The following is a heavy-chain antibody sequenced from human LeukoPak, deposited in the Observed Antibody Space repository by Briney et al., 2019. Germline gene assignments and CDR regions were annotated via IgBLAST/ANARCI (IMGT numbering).Heavy chain of an antibody. CDR3: ARVAPLRLGELSFLRFWDY. J-gene: IGHJ4*02. Sequence: ASMKVSCKASGYTFTVYYMHWVRQAPGQGLEWMGWINPNSGGTNYAQKFQGRVTMTRYTSISTAYMELSRLRSDDTAVYYCARVAPLRLGELSFLRFWDYWGQGTLVTVSS. D-gene: IGHD3-16*02. CDR1: GYTFTVYY. V-gene: IGHV1-2*02. CDR2: INPNSGGT.